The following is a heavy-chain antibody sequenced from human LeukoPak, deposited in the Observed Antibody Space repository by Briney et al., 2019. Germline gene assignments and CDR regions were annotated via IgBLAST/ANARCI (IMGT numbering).Heavy chain of an antibody. CDR2: INHSGST. D-gene: IGHD1-26*01. CDR1: GGSFSGYY. Sequence: KPSETLSLTCAVYGGSFSGYYWNWIRQPPGKGLEWIGEINHSGSTNYNPSLKSRVTISVDMSKNQFSLKLSSVTAADTAVYFCARMMSGSYSYFDYWGQGTLVTVSS. J-gene: IGHJ4*02. V-gene: IGHV4-34*01. CDR3: ARMMSGSYSYFDY.